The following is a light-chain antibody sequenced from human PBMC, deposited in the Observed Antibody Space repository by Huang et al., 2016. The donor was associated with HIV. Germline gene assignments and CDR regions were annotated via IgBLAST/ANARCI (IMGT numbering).Light chain of an antibody. CDR1: QGIGTW. J-gene: IGKJ2*01. V-gene: IGKV1-12*01. Sequence: DIQLTQSPSSVSASVGDRVTITCRASQGIGTWLAWYQQKPGKAPKLLIYSTSSLQSGVPARFSGSGSGADSTLTISSLQPEDFATYYCQQANSFPYTFGQGTKLEIK. CDR3: QQANSFPYT. CDR2: STS.